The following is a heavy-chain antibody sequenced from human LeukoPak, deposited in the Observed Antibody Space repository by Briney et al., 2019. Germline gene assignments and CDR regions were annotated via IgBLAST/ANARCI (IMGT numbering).Heavy chain of an antibody. CDR3: ARGGYYDFLRYSIFDY. D-gene: IGHD3-3*01. J-gene: IGHJ4*02. CDR2: ISAYKGNK. CDR1: GYTFTSYG. Sequence: GASVKVSCKGSGYTFTSYGIRGVGQAPGKGGEWVRWISAYKGNKNYAKKLQGRVTMKRDKSKRRAHREVRRLRWEDRAVYYCARGGYYDFLRYSIFDYCGQGTLVTVSS. V-gene: IGHV1-18*01.